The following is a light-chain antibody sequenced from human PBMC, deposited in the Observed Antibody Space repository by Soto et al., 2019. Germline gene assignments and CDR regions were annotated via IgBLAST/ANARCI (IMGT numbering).Light chain of an antibody. CDR1: SSDIGAYNY. Sequence: QSVLTQPASESGSPGQSITISCTGASSDIGAYNYVSWYQQHPGKAPKLMIYDVSNRPSGISDRFSGSKSGNTASLTISGLQAEDEADYFCSSYTSSSTYVFGTGTQLTVL. CDR3: SSYTSSSTYV. J-gene: IGLJ1*01. CDR2: DVS. V-gene: IGLV2-14*01.